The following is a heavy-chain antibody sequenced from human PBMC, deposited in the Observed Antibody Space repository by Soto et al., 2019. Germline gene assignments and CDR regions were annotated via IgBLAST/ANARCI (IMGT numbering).Heavy chain of an antibody. Sequence: QVQLVQSGGEVKKPGASVKVSCPASGYTFFNHGISWVRQAPGQGLEWLGWISPSNGNTNYEQKFQGRVTMTTDTSTSTAYMELRRLRSDDTAVYYCARDQSKWRNDASDFWGQGTMVTVSS. CDR1: GYTFFNHG. CDR2: ISPSNGNT. CDR3: ARDQSKWRNDASDF. J-gene: IGHJ3*01. V-gene: IGHV1-18*01. D-gene: IGHD2-8*01.